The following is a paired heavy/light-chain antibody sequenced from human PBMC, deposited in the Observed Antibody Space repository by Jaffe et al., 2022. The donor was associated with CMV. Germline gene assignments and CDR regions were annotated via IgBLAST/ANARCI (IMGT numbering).Heavy chain of an antibody. CDR3: ARETMGTNGYDV. J-gene: IGHJ3*01. V-gene: IGHV3-48*02. Sequence: EVQLVESGGGLVQPGGSLRLSCTASGFTFSNYAMNWLRQAPGRGPEWVSYVGSASVATHYAGSLEGRFSASRDNTQNLLYLEMSDLRDEDTAVYYCARETMGTNGYDVWGHGTMVTVS. CDR1: GFTFSNYA. D-gene: IGHD1-1*01. CDR2: VGSASVAT.
Light chain of an antibody. CDR1: SSNIGADYD. J-gene: IGLJ3*02. CDR2: GNT. Sequence: QFVLTQPPSVSGAPGQGVTISCTGSSSNIGADYDVHWYQQLPGTAPKLLIYGNTNRPSGVPDRFSGSRSGTSASLAITGLQTEDEADYYCQSFDSILSGSVFGGGTKLTVL. CDR3: QSFDSILSGSV. V-gene: IGLV1-40*01.